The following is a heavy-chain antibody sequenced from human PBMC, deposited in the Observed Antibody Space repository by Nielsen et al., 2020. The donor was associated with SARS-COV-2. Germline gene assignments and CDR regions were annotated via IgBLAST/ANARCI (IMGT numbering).Heavy chain of an antibody. CDR1: GGSFSGYY. J-gene: IGHJ4*02. V-gene: IGHV4-34*01. CDR3: ARTPTGGGPDY. Sequence: SETLSFTCAVYGGSFSGYYWSWIRQPPGKGLEWIGEINHSGSTNYNPSLKSRVTISVDTSKNQFSLKLSSVTAADTAVYYCARTPTGGGPDYWGQGTLVTVSS. D-gene: IGHD1-14*01. CDR2: INHSGST.